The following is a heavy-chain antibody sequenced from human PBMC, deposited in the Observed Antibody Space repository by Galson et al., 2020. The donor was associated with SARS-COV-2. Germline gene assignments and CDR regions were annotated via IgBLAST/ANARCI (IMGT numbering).Heavy chain of an antibody. Sequence: GESLKTHCSSPGFILRDYAMHWVRQPPGKGLEYVSAIRSNGETSFYAEPVKGRSTIYRDNPKNMSYLQMTALRLEDTASYCCLSYSSSRQNLWGQGTLVTVSS. V-gene: IGHV3-64D*06. CDR1: GFILRDYA. CDR2: IRSNGETS. J-gene: IGHJ5*02. D-gene: IGHD3-22*01. CDR3: LSYSSSRQNL.